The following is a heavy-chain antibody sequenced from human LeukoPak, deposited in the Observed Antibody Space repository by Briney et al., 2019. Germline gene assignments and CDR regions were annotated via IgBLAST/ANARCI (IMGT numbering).Heavy chain of an antibody. Sequence: SETLSLTCTVSGYSISSGYYWGWIRQPPGKGLEWIGSIYHSGSTYYNPSLKSRVTISVDTSKNRFSLKLSSVTAADTAVYYCARDRKGATGYWGQGTLVTVSS. CDR2: IYHSGST. CDR3: ARDRKGATGY. D-gene: IGHD1-26*01. J-gene: IGHJ4*02. V-gene: IGHV4-38-2*02. CDR1: GYSISSGYY.